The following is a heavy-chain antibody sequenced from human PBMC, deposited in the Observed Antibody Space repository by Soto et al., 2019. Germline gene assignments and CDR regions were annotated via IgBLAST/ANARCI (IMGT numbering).Heavy chain of an antibody. J-gene: IGHJ4*02. CDR2: ISPNTGDT. CDR1: GYSFISYA. D-gene: IGHD4-17*01. Sequence: QVQLVQSGAGVEKPGASLKVSCKASGYSFISYAIIWVRQAPGQGLEWMGWISPNTGDTNYAQKFQDRVTMATDTSSTAVYMEVRSLRSDDTAVYYCARQPYGDNVPYFSHWGQGTLVSVSS. CDR3: ARQPYGDNVPYFSH. V-gene: IGHV1-18*01.